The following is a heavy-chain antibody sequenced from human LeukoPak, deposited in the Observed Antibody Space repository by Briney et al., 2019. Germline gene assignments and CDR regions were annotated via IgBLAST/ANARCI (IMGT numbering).Heavy chain of an antibody. CDR3: ARHGWLGVGGWY. V-gene: IGHV4-30-4*01. CDR1: GGSISSGDYY. Sequence: SQTLSLTCTVSGGSISSGDYYWSWIRQPPGKGLEWIGYIYYSGSTYYNPSLKSRVTISVDTSKNQFSLELRSVTAADTAVYSCARHGWLGVGGWYWGQGTLVTVSS. J-gene: IGHJ4*02. CDR2: IYYSGST. D-gene: IGHD6-19*01.